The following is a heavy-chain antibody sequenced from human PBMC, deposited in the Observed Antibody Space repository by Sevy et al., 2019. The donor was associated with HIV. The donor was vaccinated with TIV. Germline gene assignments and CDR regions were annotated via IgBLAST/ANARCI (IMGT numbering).Heavy chain of an antibody. V-gene: IGHV3-30*04. CDR2: ISFDGGYK. D-gene: IGHD5-18*01. CDR3: ARGPIQLGAFDI. Sequence: GGSLRLPCVASGFIFGNYPIHWVRQAPGEGLEWVAVISFDGGYKYFGDSVKGRFTISRDNSKNTLYLQMNSLRNEDTAVYYCARGPIQLGAFDIWGPGTKVTVSS. CDR1: GFIFGNYP. J-gene: IGHJ3*02.